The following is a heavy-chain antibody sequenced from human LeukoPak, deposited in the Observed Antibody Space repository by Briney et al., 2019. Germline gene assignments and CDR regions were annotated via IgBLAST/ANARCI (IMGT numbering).Heavy chain of an antibody. Sequence: SETLSLTCTVSGGSISSSSYYWGWIRQPPGKGLEWIGSIYYSGSTYYNPSLKSRVTISVDTSKNQFSLKLSSVAAADTAVYYCARQGPAAITFDYWGQGTLVTVSS. J-gene: IGHJ4*02. CDR1: GGSISSSSYY. V-gene: IGHV4-39*01. CDR3: ARQGPAAITFDY. CDR2: IYYSGST. D-gene: IGHD2-2*02.